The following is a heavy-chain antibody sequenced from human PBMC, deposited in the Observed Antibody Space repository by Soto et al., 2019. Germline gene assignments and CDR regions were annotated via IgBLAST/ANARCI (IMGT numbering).Heavy chain of an antibody. CDR1: GCAFSSYA. V-gene: IGHV1-69*13. CDR3: ARENSSGYYYLFDH. D-gene: IGHD3-22*01. J-gene: IGHJ4*02. Sequence: SVKVSCKGSGCAFSSYAINWVRQAPGQGLECMGGIIPIFGTANYAQKFQGRVTITADESTSTDYMELSSLRSEDTAVYYCARENSSGYYYLFDHWGQGTLVTVSS. CDR2: IIPIFGTA.